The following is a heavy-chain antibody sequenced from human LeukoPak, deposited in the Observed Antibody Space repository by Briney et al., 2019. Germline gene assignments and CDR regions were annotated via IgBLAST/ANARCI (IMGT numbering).Heavy chain of an antibody. CDR1: GFRFSAYA. CDR3: AREEYKYGLGALDV. CDR2: ISIDGNTQ. D-gene: IGHD5-18*01. V-gene: IGHV3-30-3*01. J-gene: IGHJ6*02. Sequence: EGSLRLSCTASGFRFSAYAMQWVRQAPGKGLEWVAVISIDGNTQYYADSVRGRFSISRDNSKNTLYLEMSSLRGEDTGIFYCAREEYKYGLGALDVWGQGTTVTVSS.